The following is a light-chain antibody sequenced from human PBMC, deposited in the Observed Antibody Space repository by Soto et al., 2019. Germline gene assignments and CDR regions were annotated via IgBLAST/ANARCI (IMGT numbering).Light chain of an antibody. Sequence: EIVLTQSPATLSVSPGERATLSCRASQSVSSSLAWYQQKPGQAPRLLLYGSSNGAAGIPARFSGTGSGTDFTLTISSLEPDDFAVYYCQQYHNLWTFGQGTKVEIK. V-gene: IGKV3-11*01. CDR3: QQYHNLWT. CDR2: GSS. CDR1: QSVSSS. J-gene: IGKJ1*01.